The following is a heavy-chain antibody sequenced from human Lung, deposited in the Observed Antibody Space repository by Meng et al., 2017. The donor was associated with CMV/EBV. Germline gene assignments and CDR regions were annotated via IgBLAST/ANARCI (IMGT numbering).Heavy chain of an antibody. CDR2: IYHSGDT. J-gene: IGHJ2*01. Sequence: SETLSLTCTVSGYSISSGYYWGWVRQPPGKELEWIGSIYHSGDTYYNPSLKNRVTIAADTSKNQFSLKVTSMTAADTAVYYCALPYCGGDCFYGYFDVWRRGXLVTVSS. V-gene: IGHV4-38-2*02. CDR1: GYSISSGYY. D-gene: IGHD2-21*01. CDR3: ALPYCGGDCFYGYFDV.